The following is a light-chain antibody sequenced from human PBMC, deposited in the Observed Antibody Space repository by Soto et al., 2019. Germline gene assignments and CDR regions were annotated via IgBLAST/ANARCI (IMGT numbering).Light chain of an antibody. V-gene: IGKV3-20*01. CDR1: QSVSSSY. J-gene: IGKJ5*01. CDR3: RQYGSVPPFP. CDR2: GAS. Sequence: ENISTLSLATQTMSPGERATLSCRASQSVSSSYLAWYQQKPGQAPRLLIYGASSRATGIPDRFSGSGSGTDFTLAISRLEPEDFAVYCCRQYGSVPPFPFGQGTGLEIK.